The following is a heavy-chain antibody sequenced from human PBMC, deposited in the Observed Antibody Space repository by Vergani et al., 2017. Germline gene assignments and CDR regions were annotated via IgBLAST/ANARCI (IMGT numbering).Heavy chain of an antibody. CDR2: IYTSGST. V-gene: IGHV4-61*02. D-gene: IGHD2-2*01. J-gene: IGHJ6*02. CDR3: AREGVVPAAMPSYYYYGMDV. Sequence: QVQLQESGPGLVKPSQTLSLTCTVSGGSISSGSYYWSWIRQPAGKGLEWIGRIYTSGSTNYNPSLKSRVTISVDTSKNQFSLKLSSVTAADTAVYYCAREGVVPAAMPSYYYYGMDVWGQGTTVNVSS. CDR1: GGSISSGSYY.